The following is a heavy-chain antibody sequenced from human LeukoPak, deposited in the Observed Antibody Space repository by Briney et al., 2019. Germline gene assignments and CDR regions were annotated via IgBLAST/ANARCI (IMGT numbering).Heavy chain of an antibody. CDR3: ARVTIGENYYYYMDV. V-gene: IGHV3-23*01. J-gene: IGHJ6*03. CDR2: ISSTGGTA. CDR1: GFTFSSFG. Sequence: PGGSLRLSCAASGFTFSSFGMSWVRQAPGKGLEWVSAISSTGGTAYYADSVKGRFTISRDNSKNTLYLQMNSLRAEDTAVYYCARVTIGENYYYYMDVWGKGTTVTVSS. D-gene: IGHD3-10*01.